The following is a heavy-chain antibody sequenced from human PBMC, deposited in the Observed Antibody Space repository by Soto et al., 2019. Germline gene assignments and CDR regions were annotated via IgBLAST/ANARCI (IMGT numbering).Heavy chain of an antibody. J-gene: IGHJ4*02. V-gene: IGHV3-7*01. D-gene: IGHD2-15*01. CDR3: EREAGIGDY. Sequence: EVQVVESGGGLVQPGVSLRLSCAASGFTFSSYWMTWVRQAPGKGLEWVANIKSDGGDKFYVDSVKGRFTISRDNAKNSVYLQMNSLRAEDTAVYYCEREAGIGDYWGQGTLVTVSS. CDR1: GFTFSSYW. CDR2: IKSDGGDK.